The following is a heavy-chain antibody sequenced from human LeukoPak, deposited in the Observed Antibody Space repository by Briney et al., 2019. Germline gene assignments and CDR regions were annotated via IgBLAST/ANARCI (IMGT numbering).Heavy chain of an antibody. Sequence: PGGSLRLSCAASGFTFSSYSMNWVRQAPGKGLEWVSYISSSSSSTIYYADSVKGRFTISRDNAKNSLYLQMNSLRDEDTAVYYCARTPSGSYSRFDYWGQGTLVTVSS. V-gene: IGHV3-48*02. J-gene: IGHJ4*02. D-gene: IGHD1-26*01. CDR3: ARTPSGSYSRFDY. CDR1: GFTFSSYS. CDR2: ISSSSSSTI.